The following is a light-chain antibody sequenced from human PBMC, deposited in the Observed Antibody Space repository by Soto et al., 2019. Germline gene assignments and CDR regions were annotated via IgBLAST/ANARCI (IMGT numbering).Light chain of an antibody. CDR1: EDIRSY. J-gene: IGKJ4*01. CDR3: HSYADSPYT. V-gene: IGKV1-33*01. Sequence: DMEMTQSPSSLSASVGDRVTITCQASEDIRSYVNWYQQKPGKAPKLLLYDVTELESGVPPRVSGSRSGTDFTITISGLQDEDIAPYYCHSYADSPYTFGGGNRVESK. CDR2: DVT.